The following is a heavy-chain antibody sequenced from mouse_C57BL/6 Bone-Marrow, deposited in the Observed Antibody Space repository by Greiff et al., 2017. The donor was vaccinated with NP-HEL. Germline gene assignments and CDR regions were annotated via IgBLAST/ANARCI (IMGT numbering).Heavy chain of an antibody. CDR1: GYAFSSSW. J-gene: IGHJ4*01. V-gene: IGHV1-82*01. CDR3: ARYYKDYAMDY. Sequence: QVQLQQSGPELVKPGASVKISCKASGYAFSSSWMNWVKQRPGKGLEWIGRIYPGDGDTNYNGKFKGKATLTADKSSSTAYMQLSSLTSEDSAVYFCARYYKDYAMDYWGQGTSVTVSS. CDR2: IYPGDGDT. D-gene: IGHD2-12*01.